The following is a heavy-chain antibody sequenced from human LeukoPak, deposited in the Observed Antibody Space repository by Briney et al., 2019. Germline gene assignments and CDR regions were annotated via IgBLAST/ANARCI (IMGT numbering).Heavy chain of an antibody. CDR1: GGTFSSYA. CDR3: ARAPRSWGFDY. V-gene: IGHV1-69*05. D-gene: IGHD7-27*01. Sequence: SVKVSCKASGGTFSSYAISWVRQAPGRGLEWMGGIIPIFGTANYAQKFQGRVTMTRSASINTAYMELTNLRSGDTAVYYCARAPRSWGFDYWGQGTLVTVSS. J-gene: IGHJ4*02. CDR2: IIPIFGTA.